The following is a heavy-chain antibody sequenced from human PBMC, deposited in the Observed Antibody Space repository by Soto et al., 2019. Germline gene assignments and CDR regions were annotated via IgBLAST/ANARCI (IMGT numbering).Heavy chain of an antibody. Sequence: PSETLSLTCAVSGGSISSNNWWSGVRQPPGKGLEWIGEIYHSGSTNYNPSLKSRVTISVDKSKNQFSLKLSSVTAADTAVYYCATYCSGGSCYDKNYFDYWGQGTLVTVSS. V-gene: IGHV4-4*02. J-gene: IGHJ4*02. CDR1: GGSISSNNW. CDR3: ATYCSGGSCYDKNYFDY. CDR2: IYHSGST. D-gene: IGHD2-15*01.